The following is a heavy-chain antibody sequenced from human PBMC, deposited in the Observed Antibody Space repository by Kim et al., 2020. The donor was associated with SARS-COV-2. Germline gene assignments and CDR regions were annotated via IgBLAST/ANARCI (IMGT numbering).Heavy chain of an antibody. V-gene: IGHV5-10-1*01. CDR3: ARHLAAAPPEKGMDV. J-gene: IGHJ6*02. CDR2: IDPSDSYT. Sequence: GESLKISCKGSGYSFTSYWISWVRQMPGKGLEWMGRIDPSDSYTNYSPSFQGHVTISTDKSISTAYLQWSSLKASDTAMYYCARHLAAAPPEKGMDVWGQGTTVTVSS. D-gene: IGHD6-13*01. CDR1: GYSFTSYW.